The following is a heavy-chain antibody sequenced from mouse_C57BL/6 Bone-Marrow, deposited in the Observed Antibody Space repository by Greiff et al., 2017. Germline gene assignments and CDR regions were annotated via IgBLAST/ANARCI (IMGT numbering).Heavy chain of an antibody. CDR1: GYTFTSYW. Sequence: QVQLQQPGAELVKPGASVKLSCKASGYTFTSYWMHWVKQRPGQGLEWIGMIHPNSGSTNYNEKFKSKATLTVDKSSSTAYMQLSSLTSEDPAVYYCARGATTVVALYARDYWGQGTSVTVSS. CDR2: IHPNSGST. J-gene: IGHJ4*01. D-gene: IGHD1-1*01. CDR3: ARGATTVVALYARDY. V-gene: IGHV1-64*01.